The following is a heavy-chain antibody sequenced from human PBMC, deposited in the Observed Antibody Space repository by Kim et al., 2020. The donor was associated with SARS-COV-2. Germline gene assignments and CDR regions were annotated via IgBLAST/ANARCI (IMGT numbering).Heavy chain of an antibody. J-gene: IGHJ4*01. D-gene: IGHD3-16*01. Sequence: SETLSLTCTVSGGTISSGGYYWSWLRKHPGKGLEWVRYIYNSRSIYYNLSLKSRVTISVVTANHQLSMKMSSVNVAVTAVYYCLREGGGVRGVAPSYF. CDR2: IYNSRSI. CDR1: GGTISSGGYY. CDR3: LREGGGVRGVAPSYF. V-gene: IGHV4-31*03.